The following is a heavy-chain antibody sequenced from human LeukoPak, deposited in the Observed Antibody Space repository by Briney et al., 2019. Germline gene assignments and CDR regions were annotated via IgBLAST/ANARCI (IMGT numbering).Heavy chain of an antibody. CDR1: GFTFSGYP. CDR2: ISYDGSNK. Sequence: PGRSLRLSCAASGFTFSGYPMHWVRQAPGRGLEWVALISYDGSNKYYTDSVKGRFTISRDNSKNTLYLQMNSLRAEDTAVYYCAKFDYWGQGTLVTVSS. CDR3: AKFDY. J-gene: IGHJ4*02. V-gene: IGHV3-30-3*02.